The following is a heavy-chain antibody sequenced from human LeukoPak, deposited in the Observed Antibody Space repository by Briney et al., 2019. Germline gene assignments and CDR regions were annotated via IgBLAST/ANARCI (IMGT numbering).Heavy chain of an antibody. V-gene: IGHV3-66*01. CDR3: ASRTYYGSEGYFYMDV. D-gene: IGHD3-10*01. J-gene: IGHJ6*03. CDR1: GFTVSSNY. Sequence: PGGSLRLSCAASGFTVSSNYMSWVRQAPGKGLEWVSVIYSGGSTYYADSVKGRFTISRDNSKNTLYLQMNSLRAEDTAVYYCASRTYYGSEGYFYMDVWGKGTTVTISS. CDR2: IYSGGST.